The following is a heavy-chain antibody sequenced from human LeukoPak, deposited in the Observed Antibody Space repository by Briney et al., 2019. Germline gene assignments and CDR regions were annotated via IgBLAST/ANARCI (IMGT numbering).Heavy chain of an antibody. CDR2: IYYGGST. V-gene: IGHV4-59*08. CDR3: ARHKYSSGWPPEGAFDI. D-gene: IGHD6-19*01. J-gene: IGHJ3*02. Sequence: SXTLSLTCTVSGGSISSYYWSWIRQPPGKGLEWIGYIYYGGSTNYNPSLESRVTISVDTSKNQFSLKLSSVTAADTAVYYCARHKYSSGWPPEGAFDIWGQGTMVTVSS. CDR1: GGSISSYY.